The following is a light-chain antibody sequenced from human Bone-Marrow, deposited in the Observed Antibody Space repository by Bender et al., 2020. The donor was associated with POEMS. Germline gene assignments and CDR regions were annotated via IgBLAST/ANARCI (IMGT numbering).Light chain of an antibody. J-gene: IGLJ3*02. CDR3: SSFAGSNNWV. V-gene: IGLV2-14*03. CDR1: SSNVGGHDH. CDR2: DVT. Sequence: QSTLTQPAAVSGSPGQSSTISCTGTSSNVGGHDHVSWYQLRPGKAPKLVIFDVTRRPTGISLRFSGSKSGNTASLTVSGLQAEDEADYYCSSFAGSNNWVFGGGTKLTVL.